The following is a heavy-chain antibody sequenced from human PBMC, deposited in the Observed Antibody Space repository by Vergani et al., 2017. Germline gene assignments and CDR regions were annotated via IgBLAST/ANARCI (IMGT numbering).Heavy chain of an antibody. CDR3: ARVGYSNSWSLDY. CDR1: GFTSSYYG. J-gene: IGHJ4*02. V-gene: IGHV3-7*01. CDR2: IRQDGGEE. D-gene: IGHD6-13*01. Sequence: VHLVESGGGVVQPGRSLRLSCVVSGFTSSYYGLHWVRQAPGKGLEWVANIRQDGGEEYCVDSVKGRFTISRDNAKNSLYLQMNNLRVEDTAVYYCARVGYSNSWSLDYWGQGTLVTVSS.